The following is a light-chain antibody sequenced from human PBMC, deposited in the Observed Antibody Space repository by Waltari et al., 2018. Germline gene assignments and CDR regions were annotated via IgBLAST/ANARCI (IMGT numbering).Light chain of an antibody. CDR3: QQSFNTAPLT. CDR2: AAS. J-gene: IGKJ4*01. CDR1: QNINTY. V-gene: IGKV1-39*01. Sequence: DIQMTQSPPSVSASLGDRVTITCRSSQNINTYLNWLQQRPGQPPKLLIYAASTLQSGVPSRFSGRGSGTHFTLTITGLQPEDFATYYCQQSFNTAPLTFGGGTKVEI.